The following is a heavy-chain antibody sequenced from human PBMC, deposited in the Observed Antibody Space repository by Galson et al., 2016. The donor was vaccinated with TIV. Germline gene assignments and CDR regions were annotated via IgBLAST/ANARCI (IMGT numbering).Heavy chain of an antibody. CDR3: ARRGNYRADAFDV. V-gene: IGHV3-48*03. CDR2: IISSGSII. Sequence: SLRLSCAASGFTFTSFEMNWARHGPGRGLEWVASIISSGSIIHYADSVKGRFTISRDNARESLFLQMNSLRADDAAVYYCARRGNYRADAFDVWGQGTTVTVPS. CDR1: GFTFTSFE. J-gene: IGHJ3*01. D-gene: IGHD1-7*01.